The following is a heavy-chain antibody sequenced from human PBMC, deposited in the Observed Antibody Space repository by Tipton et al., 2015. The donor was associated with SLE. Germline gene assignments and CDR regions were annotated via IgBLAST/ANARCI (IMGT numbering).Heavy chain of an antibody. CDR1: RGSFSGSY. V-gene: IGHV4-34*01. D-gene: IGHD3-9*01. Sequence: TLSLTCAVYRGSFSGSYWSWIRQSPGKGLEWIGEVYPGGHTNLNPSLKSRVTISLDTSRNQFTLKLSSVTAADTAVYYCARDSPGDFDWFDAFDIWGQGTMVTVSS. CDR3: ARDSPGDFDWFDAFDI. J-gene: IGHJ3*02. CDR2: VYPGGHT.